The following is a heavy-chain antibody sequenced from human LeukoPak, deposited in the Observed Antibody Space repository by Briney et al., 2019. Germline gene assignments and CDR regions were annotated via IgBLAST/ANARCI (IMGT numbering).Heavy chain of an antibody. CDR2: IKTKTDGGTI. Sequence: GGSLRLSCAASGFSFSYAWMSWVRQAPGKGLEWIGRIKTKTDGGTIDYGAPVKGRFTISRDDSKSTLFLQMNSLKTEDTAMYHCTTGVRDSSGYYNFDYWGQGTLVTVSS. CDR3: TTGVRDSSGYYNFDY. CDR1: GFSFSYAW. D-gene: IGHD3-22*01. V-gene: IGHV3-15*01. J-gene: IGHJ4*02.